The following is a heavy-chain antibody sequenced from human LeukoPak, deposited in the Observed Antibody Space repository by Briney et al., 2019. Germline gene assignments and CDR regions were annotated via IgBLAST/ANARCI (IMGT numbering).Heavy chain of an antibody. CDR2: ISYDGSNK. Sequence: PGGSLRLSCAASGFTFSSYGMHWVRQAPGKGLEWVAVISYDGSNKYYADSVKGRFTISRDNSKNTLYLQMNSQRAEDTAVYYCAKDLGYSYGYHYYYYGMDVWGQGTTVTVSS. J-gene: IGHJ6*02. V-gene: IGHV3-30*18. D-gene: IGHD5-18*01. CDR3: AKDLGYSYGYHYYYYGMDV. CDR1: GFTFSSYG.